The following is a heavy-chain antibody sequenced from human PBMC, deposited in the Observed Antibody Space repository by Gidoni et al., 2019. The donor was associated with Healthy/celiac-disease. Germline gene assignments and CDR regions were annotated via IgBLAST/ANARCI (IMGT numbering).Heavy chain of an antibody. CDR3: TRPVYCSGGSCYSEI. CDR1: GFTFSGSA. D-gene: IGHD2-15*01. J-gene: IGHJ4*02. Sequence: EVQLVASGGGLVQPGGSLKLSCAAPGFTFSGSAMHWVRQASGQGLEWVGRIRSKANSYATAYAASVKGRFIISRDDSKNTAYLQMNSLKTEDTAVYYCTRPVYCSGGSCYSEIWGQGTLVTVSS. CDR2: IRSKANSYAT. V-gene: IGHV3-73*01.